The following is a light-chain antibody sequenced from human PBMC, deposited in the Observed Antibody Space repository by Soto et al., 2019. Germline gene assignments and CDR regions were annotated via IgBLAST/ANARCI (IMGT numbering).Light chain of an antibody. Sequence: DIQMTQSPSTLSASVGDRVTITCRASQSISTSLAWYQQKPGKAPKVLIDKASSLESGDPTRFSGSGSGTEFTLTITSLQPDDSETYYCQQDNSYPVTFGGGTKVEIK. CDR3: QQDNSYPVT. J-gene: IGKJ4*01. CDR2: KAS. CDR1: QSISTS. V-gene: IGKV1-5*03.